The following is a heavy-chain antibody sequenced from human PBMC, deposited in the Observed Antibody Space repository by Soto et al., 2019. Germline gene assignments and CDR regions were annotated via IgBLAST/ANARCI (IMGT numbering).Heavy chain of an antibody. V-gene: IGHV4-39*01. Sequence: SETLSLTCDVSGASIDNSHSFWGWVRQPPGKGLEFIGSVYYSGGAHYNPSLKSRVTVSVDTSKNQLSLRVNSVTAADTALYYCARSPQYSSGWNGGFDYWGQGTLVTVSS. D-gene: IGHD6-19*01. CDR2: VYYSGGA. CDR1: GASIDNSHSF. J-gene: IGHJ4*02. CDR3: ARSPQYSSGWNGGFDY.